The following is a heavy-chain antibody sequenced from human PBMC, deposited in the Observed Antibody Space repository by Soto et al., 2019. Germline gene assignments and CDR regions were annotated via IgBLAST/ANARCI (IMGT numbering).Heavy chain of an antibody. J-gene: IGHJ6*02. D-gene: IGHD3-22*01. Sequence: GGSLRLSCAASGFTFSSYSMNWVRQAPGKGLEWVSYISSSSSTIYYADSVKGRFTISRDNAKNSLYLQMNSLRDEDTAVYYCAIYDSSGYYYYYGMDVWGQGTTVTVSS. CDR3: AIYDSSGYYYYYGMDV. CDR2: ISSSSSTI. V-gene: IGHV3-48*02. CDR1: GFTFSSYS.